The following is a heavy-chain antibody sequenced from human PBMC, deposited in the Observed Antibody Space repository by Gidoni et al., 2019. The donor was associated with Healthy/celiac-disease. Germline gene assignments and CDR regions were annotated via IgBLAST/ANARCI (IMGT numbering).Heavy chain of an antibody. D-gene: IGHD3-10*01. J-gene: IGHJ5*02. CDR2: IIPILGIA. CDR1: GGPFSSYA. Sequence: QVQLVQSGAEVKKPGSSVKVSCKASGGPFSSYAISWVRQAPGQGLEWMGRIIPILGIANYAQKFQGRVTITADKSTSTAYMELSSLRSEDTAVYYCAASQGTPSVVSSYNWFDPWGQGTLVTVSS. V-gene: IGHV1-69*04. CDR3: AASQGTPSVVSSYNWFDP.